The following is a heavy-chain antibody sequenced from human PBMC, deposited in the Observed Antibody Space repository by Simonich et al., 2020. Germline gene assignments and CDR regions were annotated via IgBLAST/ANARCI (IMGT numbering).Heavy chain of an antibody. CDR3: ARASRGTWWYYYFDY. Sequence: QVQLVQSGAEVKKPGASVKVSCKASGYTFTSYGISGVRQAPGQGLEWVGWISAYNGNTNEAKKVQGRVTMTPDTSTSKAYMGLRSLRSDDTAVYYCARASRGTWWYYYFDYWGQGTLVTVSS. CDR2: ISAYNGNT. V-gene: IGHV1-18*01. CDR1: GYTFTSYG. J-gene: IGHJ4*02. D-gene: IGHD2-15*01.